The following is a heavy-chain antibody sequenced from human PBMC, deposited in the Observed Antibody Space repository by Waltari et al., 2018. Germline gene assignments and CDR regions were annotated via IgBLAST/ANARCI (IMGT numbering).Heavy chain of an antibody. CDR2: IYTSGST. CDR3: ARVQRYCSGGSCYPWFDP. J-gene: IGHJ5*02. D-gene: IGHD2-15*01. CDR1: GGSISSYS. Sequence: QVQLQESGPGLVKPSETLSPTSTVSGGSISSYSSSWIRKSAGKGLEWIGRIYTSGSTNYNPSLKSRVTMSVDTSKNQFSLKLSSVTAADTAVYYCARVQRYCSGGSCYPWFDPWGQGTLVTVSS. V-gene: IGHV4-4*07.